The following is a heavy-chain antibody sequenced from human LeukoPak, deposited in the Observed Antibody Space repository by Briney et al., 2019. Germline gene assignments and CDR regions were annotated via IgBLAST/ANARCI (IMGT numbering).Heavy chain of an antibody. CDR3: ARRVAATDYFDY. D-gene: IGHD2-15*01. CDR1: GYTFTGYY. J-gene: IGHJ4*02. V-gene: IGHV1-2*06. Sequence: GASVKVSCKASGYTFTGYYMHWVRQAPGQGLEWMGRINPNSGGTNYAQKFQGRVTMTRETSISTAYMELSRLRSDDTAVYYCARRVAATDYFDYWGQGTLVTVSS. CDR2: INPNSGGT.